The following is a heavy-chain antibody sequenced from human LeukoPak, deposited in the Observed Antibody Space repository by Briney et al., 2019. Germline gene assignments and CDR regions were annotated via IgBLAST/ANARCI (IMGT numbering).Heavy chain of an antibody. CDR1: SGSISSYY. CDR3: ARGERYCSGGSCYSGDVNY. J-gene: IGHJ4*02. D-gene: IGHD2-15*01. Sequence: SETLSLTCTVSSGSISSYYWSWIRQPPGKGLEWIGYIYYSGSTNYNPSLKSRVTISVDTSKNQFSLKLSSVTAADTAVYYCARGERYCSGGSCYSGDVNYWGQGTLVTVSS. CDR2: IYYSGST. V-gene: IGHV4-59*08.